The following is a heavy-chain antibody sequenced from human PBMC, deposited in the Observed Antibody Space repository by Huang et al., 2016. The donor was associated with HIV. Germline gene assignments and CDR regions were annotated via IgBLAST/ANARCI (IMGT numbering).Heavy chain of an antibody. CDR2: IYTRGST. CDR3: ARGGELLWFGEPGGWFDP. V-gene: IGHV4-4*07. D-gene: IGHD3-10*01. Sequence: QVQLQESGPGLVKPSETLSLTCTVSGGSISSYYWSWIRQPAGKGLEWIGRIYTRGSTNSNPAGKSRVTMSVDTSKTQFSLKLSSVTAADTAVYYCARGGELLWFGEPGGWFDPWGQGTLVTVSS. CDR1: GGSISSYY. J-gene: IGHJ5*02.